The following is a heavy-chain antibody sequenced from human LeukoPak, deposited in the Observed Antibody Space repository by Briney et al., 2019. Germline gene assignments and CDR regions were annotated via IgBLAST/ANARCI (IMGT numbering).Heavy chain of an antibody. CDR1: GFTFSSYA. CDR2: ISGSGGST. V-gene: IGHV3-23*01. CDR3: AKEIDVYYYYAMDV. J-gene: IGHJ6*02. Sequence: PGGSLRLSCAASGFTFSSYAMSWVRQAPGKGLEWASAISGSGGSTYYADSVKGRFTISRDNSKNTLYLQMNSLRAEDTAVYYCAKEIDVYYYYAMDVWGQGTTVTVSS.